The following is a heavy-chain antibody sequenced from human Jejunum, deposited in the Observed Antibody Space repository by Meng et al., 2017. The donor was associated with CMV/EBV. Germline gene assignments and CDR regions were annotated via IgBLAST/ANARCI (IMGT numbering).Heavy chain of an antibody. CDR1: GSSVNSYC. CDR2: IYYSGST. J-gene: IGHJ4*02. CDR3: ARVLNSGTFYKFDY. V-gene: IGHV4-59*02. D-gene: IGHD2/OR15-2a*01. Sequence: SGSSVNSYCRSWIRQPPGKGLGWIGDIYYSGSTNYNPALKGRVTISVDTSKNQFSLKLSSVTAADTAVYYCARVLNSGTFYKFDYWGQGTLVTVSS.